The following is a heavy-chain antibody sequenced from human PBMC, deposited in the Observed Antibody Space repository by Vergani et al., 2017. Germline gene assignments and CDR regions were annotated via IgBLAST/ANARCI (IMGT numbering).Heavy chain of an antibody. CDR2: VNHSGST. V-gene: IGHV4-34*01. J-gene: IGHJ6*02. Sequence: QVPLQQWGAGLLKPSETLSLTCAVYGGSFSGYFWSWLRQPPGKGLEWIGEVNHSGSTIYNPSLKSRVTISVDTSKNQFSLKLSSVTAAETAVYYCARGKLVPYYYCYGMDVWGQGTTVTVSS. CDR3: ARGKLVPYYYCYGMDV. D-gene: IGHD6-13*01. CDR1: GGSFSGYF.